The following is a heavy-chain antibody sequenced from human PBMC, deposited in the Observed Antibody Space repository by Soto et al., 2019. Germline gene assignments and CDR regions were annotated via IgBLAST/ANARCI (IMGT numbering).Heavy chain of an antibody. D-gene: IGHD5-18*01. CDR3: AKTTLDTAADY. Sequence: QVQLVESGGGVVQPGRSLRLSCAASGFTFSNYGIHWVRQAPGKGLEWVAVISHDGTNKYYADSVKGRFTISRDNSKNTLYLQMNSLRAEDTAVYHCAKTTLDTAADYWGQGTLVTVSS. V-gene: IGHV3-30*18. CDR1: GFTFSNYG. J-gene: IGHJ4*02. CDR2: ISHDGTNK.